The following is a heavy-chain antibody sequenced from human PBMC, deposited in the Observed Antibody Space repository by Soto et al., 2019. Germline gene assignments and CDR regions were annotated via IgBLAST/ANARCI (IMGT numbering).Heavy chain of an antibody. D-gene: IGHD1-7*01. CDR2: MYYSGST. CDR1: GGSDTSGMYY. J-gene: IGHJ1*01. V-gene: IGHV4-61*01. CDR3: ARLNARNCVHN. Sequence: SKTLSLTCTVSGGSDTSGMYYWSWIRHPPGKGLEWIGYMYYSGSTIYNPSIKSRPTISVDTSKNKFSVRLKSATAADTEVHYCARLNARNCVHNWGQ.